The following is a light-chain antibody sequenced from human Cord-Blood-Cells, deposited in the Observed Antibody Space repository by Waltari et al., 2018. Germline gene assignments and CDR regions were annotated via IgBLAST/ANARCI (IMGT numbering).Light chain of an antibody. CDR1: SSDVGSYNL. V-gene: IGLV2-23*01. J-gene: IGLJ3*02. CDR2: EGS. CDR3: CSYAGSSTLV. Sequence: QSALTQPASVSGSPGQSITISCTETSSDVGSYNLVSWSQQHPGKAPKPMIYEGSQRPSGVSNRFSGSKSGNTASLTISGLQAEDEADYYCCSYAGSSTLVFGGGTKLTVL.